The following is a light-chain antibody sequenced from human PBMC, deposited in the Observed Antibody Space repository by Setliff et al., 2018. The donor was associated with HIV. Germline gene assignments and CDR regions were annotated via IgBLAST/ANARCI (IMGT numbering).Light chain of an antibody. Sequence: QSALTQPPSVSGSPGQSVTISCTGTSSDVANYNRVSRYQQPPGTAPKLIIYEVSYRPSGVPDRFSGSKSGNTASLTISGLQAEDEVDYYCSSCTTSNTYVFGTGTKVTVL. V-gene: IGLV2-18*02. CDR1: SSDVANYNR. J-gene: IGLJ1*01. CDR3: SSCTTSNTYV. CDR2: EVS.